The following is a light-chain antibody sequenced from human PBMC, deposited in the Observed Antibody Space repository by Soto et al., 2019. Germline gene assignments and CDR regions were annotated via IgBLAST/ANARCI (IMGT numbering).Light chain of an antibody. CDR3: LQDFNYPWS. CDR2: GAS. V-gene: IGKV1-6*01. CDR1: QGIRSD. Sequence: AIQITQSPSSLSASVGDRVTITCRASQGIRSDLDWYQQKPGKLPKILIYGASNLQRGVPSRFRGSGSGTNFTLSISRLQPEDFGTYYCLQDFNYPWSFGQGTKVDIK. J-gene: IGKJ1*01.